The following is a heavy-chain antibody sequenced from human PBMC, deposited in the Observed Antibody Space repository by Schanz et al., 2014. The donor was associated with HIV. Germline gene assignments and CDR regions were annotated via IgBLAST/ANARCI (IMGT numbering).Heavy chain of an antibody. CDR1: GFTFSSNG. J-gene: IGHJ6*02. Sequence: QVQLVESGGGVVQPGGSLKLSCAASGFTFSSNGMHWVRQAPGKGLEWVTIISYDGSIKDYANSLKGRFTNSRDKSKSAMDLQMNSLRAEGTALYYCAKDRGVVAGMVTNYYYGMDVWGQGTTVTVSS. V-gene: IGHV3-30*18. CDR2: ISYDGSIK. D-gene: IGHD5-18*01. CDR3: AKDRGVVAGMVTNYYYGMDV.